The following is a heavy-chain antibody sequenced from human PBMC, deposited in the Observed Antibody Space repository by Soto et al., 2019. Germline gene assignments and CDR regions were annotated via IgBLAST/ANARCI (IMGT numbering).Heavy chain of an antibody. D-gene: IGHD3-10*02. V-gene: IGHV3-11*06. CDR2: SSNSGTYT. Sequence: AGGSLRLSCVASGFTFSDYYMSWVHQAPGKGLEWLSYSSNSGTYTKYAGSVKGRFSISRDNAKNSLYLQINSLRGEDTAIYYCARSGDNYNVLDYWGQGTPVTVSS. J-gene: IGHJ4*02. CDR3: ARSGDNYNVLDY. CDR1: GFTFSDYY.